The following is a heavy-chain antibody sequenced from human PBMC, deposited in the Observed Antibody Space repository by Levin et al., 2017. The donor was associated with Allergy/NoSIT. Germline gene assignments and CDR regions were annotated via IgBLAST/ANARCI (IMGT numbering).Heavy chain of an antibody. J-gene: IGHJ3*02. CDR2: INKDGSET. V-gene: IGHV3-7*01. CDR3: ASEGVPSTLDPFEI. CDR1: GFTFSNYW. Sequence: ASVKVSCAASGFTFSNYWMSWVRQAPGKGLEWVANINKDGSETYYVDSMGGRFTISRDNAKNSLYLQMNSLRAEDTALYYCASEGVPSTLDPFEIWGQGTMVTVSS. D-gene: IGHD4/OR15-4a*01.